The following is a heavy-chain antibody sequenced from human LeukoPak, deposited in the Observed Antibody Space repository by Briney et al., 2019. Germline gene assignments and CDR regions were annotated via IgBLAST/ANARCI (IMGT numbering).Heavy chain of an antibody. CDR3: AKDVGMIGYCSGGSCYAIDY. J-gene: IGHJ4*02. Sequence: PGGSLRLSCAASGFTFSSYGMHWVRQAPGQGLESVAVISYGGSNKFYADSVKGRFTISRDNSKNTLYLQMNSLRAEDTAVYYCAKDVGMIGYCSGGSCYAIDYWGQGTLVTVSS. V-gene: IGHV3-30*18. CDR2: ISYGGSNK. D-gene: IGHD2-15*01. CDR1: GFTFSSYG.